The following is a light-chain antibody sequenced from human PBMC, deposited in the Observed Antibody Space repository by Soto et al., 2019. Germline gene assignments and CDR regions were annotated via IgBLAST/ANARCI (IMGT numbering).Light chain of an antibody. CDR2: GAS. CDR1: QSVSTSN. J-gene: IGKJ4*01. V-gene: IGKV3-20*01. CDR3: QQYYSYPLT. Sequence: ENVLTQSPGTLSLSPGERATLSCRASQSVSTSNLAWYQQRPGQAPRLLIYGASRRATGIPDRFSGSGSGTDFTLTISCLQSEDFATYYCQQYYSYPLTFGGGTKVDIK.